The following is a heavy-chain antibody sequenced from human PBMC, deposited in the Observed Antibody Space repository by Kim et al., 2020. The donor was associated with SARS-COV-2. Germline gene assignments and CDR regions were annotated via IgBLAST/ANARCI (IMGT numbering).Heavy chain of an antibody. CDR2: RRSTI. CDR3: AILGGSDY. D-gene: IGHD3-16*01. V-gene: IGHV3-48*01. Sequence: RRSTIYYADSVKGRFTISRDNAKNSLYLQMNSLRAEDTAVYYCAILGGSDYWGQGTLVTVSS. J-gene: IGHJ4*02.